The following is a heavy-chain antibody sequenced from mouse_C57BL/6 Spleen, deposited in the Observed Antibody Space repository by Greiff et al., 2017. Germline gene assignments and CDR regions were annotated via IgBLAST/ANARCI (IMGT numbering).Heavy chain of an antibody. Sequence: VQLQQSGAELVRPGASVKLSCKASGYTFTDYYINWVKQRPGQGLEWIARIYPGSGNTYYNEKFKGKATLTAEKSSSTAYMQLSSLTSEDSAVYFCARQGNYEDYAMDYWGQGTSVTVSS. D-gene: IGHD2-1*01. CDR2: IYPGSGNT. J-gene: IGHJ4*01. CDR3: ARQGNYEDYAMDY. CDR1: GYTFTDYY. V-gene: IGHV1-76*01.